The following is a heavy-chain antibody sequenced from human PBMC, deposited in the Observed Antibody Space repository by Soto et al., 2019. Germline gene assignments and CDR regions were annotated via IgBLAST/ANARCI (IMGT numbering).Heavy chain of an antibody. V-gene: IGHV1-69*13. J-gene: IGHJ5*02. D-gene: IGHD6-13*01. Sequence: ASVKVSCKASGGTFSSYAISWVRQAPGQGLEWMGGIIPIFGIANYAQKFQGRVTITADESTSTAYMELSSLRSEDTAVYYCARGVAAAAYDPWGQGTLVTVSS. CDR1: GGTFSSYA. CDR3: ARGVAAAAYDP. CDR2: IIPIFGIA.